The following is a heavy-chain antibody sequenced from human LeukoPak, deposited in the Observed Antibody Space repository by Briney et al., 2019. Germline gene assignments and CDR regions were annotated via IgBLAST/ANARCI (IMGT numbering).Heavy chain of an antibody. V-gene: IGHV4-34*01. D-gene: IGHD3-22*01. CDR1: GGSFSGYY. CDR2: INHSGST. CDR3: ARLSMIVVVIHS. J-gene: IGHJ5*02. Sequence: SETLSLTCAVYGGSFSGYYWSWIRQPPGKGLEWIGEINHSGSTNYNPSLKSRVTISVDTSKNQFSLKLSSVTAADTAVYYCARLSMIVVVIHSWGQGTLVTVSS.